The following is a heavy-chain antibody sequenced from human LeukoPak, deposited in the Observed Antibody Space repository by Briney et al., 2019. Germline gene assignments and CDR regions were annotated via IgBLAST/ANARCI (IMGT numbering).Heavy chain of an antibody. Sequence: AASVKVSCKASGGTFSSYAISWVRQAPGQGLEWMGGIIPIFGTANYAQKFQGRVTITADESTSTAYMELRSLRSDDTAVYYCARVVVDIAYYFDYWGQGTLVTVSS. J-gene: IGHJ4*02. V-gene: IGHV1-69*13. CDR2: IIPIFGTA. CDR1: GGTFSSYA. CDR3: ARVVVDIAYYFDY. D-gene: IGHD2-15*01.